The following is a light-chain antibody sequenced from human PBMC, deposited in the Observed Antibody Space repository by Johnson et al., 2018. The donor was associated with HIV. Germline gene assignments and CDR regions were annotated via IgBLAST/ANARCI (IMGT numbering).Light chain of an antibody. CDR3: GTWDSSLSAGFYV. CDR1: SSNIGNNY. V-gene: IGLV1-51*01. CDR2: DNN. J-gene: IGLJ1*01. Sequence: QSVLTQPPSVSAAPGQKVTISCSGSSSNIGNNYVSWYQQLPGTAPRIVTYDNNKRPSGIPDRFSGSKSGTSATLGITGLQTGDEADYYCGTWDSSLSAGFYVFGTGTKVTAL.